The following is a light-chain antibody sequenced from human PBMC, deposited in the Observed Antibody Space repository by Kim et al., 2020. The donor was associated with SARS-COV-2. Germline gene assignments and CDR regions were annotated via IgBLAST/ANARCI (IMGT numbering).Light chain of an antibody. CDR1: QGISSW. CDR3: QQDNSFPLT. J-gene: IGKJ4*01. CDR2: AAS. V-gene: IGKV1-12*01. Sequence: DIQMTQSPSSVSASVGDRVTITCRASQGISSWLDWYQQKPGKAPKLLIYAASSLQSGVPSRFSGSGSGTEFTLTISSLQPEDIATYYCQQDNSFPLTFGGGTKVEIK.